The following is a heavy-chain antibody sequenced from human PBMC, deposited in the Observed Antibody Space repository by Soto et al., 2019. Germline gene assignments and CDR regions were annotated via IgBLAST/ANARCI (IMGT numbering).Heavy chain of an antibody. CDR1: GYTFTGYY. J-gene: IGHJ6*03. V-gene: IGHV1-2*04. CDR3: AREARAYDYIWGSYRSLDYYYYYMDV. D-gene: IGHD3-16*02. Sequence: ASVKVSCKASGYTFTGYYMHWVRQAPGQGLEWMGWINPNSGGTNYAQKFQGWVTMTRDTSISTAYMELGRLRSDDTAVYYCAREARAYDYIWGSYRSLDYYYYYMDVWGKGTTVTVSS. CDR2: INPNSGGT.